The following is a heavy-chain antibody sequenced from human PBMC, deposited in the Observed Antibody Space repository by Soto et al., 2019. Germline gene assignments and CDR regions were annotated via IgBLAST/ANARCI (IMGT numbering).Heavy chain of an antibody. Sequence: GASVKVSCKASGGTFSSYAVSWVRQAPGQGLEWMGGIIPIFGTANYAQKFQGRVTITADESTSTAYMELSSLRSEDTAVYYCARANSPWSWLDHCGQGSLATVSS. CDR1: GGTFSSYA. CDR2: IIPIFGTA. D-gene: IGHD1-26*01. V-gene: IGHV1-69*13. CDR3: ARANSPWSWLDH. J-gene: IGHJ5*02.